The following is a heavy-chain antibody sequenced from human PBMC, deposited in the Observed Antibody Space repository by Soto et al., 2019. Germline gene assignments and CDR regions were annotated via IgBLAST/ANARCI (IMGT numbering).Heavy chain of an antibody. CDR3: ARQGIAVAGTLLADFDP. CDR1: GGSFSGYY. J-gene: IGHJ5*02. CDR2: INHSGST. D-gene: IGHD6-19*01. V-gene: IGHV4-34*01. Sequence: SETLSLTCAVYGGSFSGYYWSWIRQPPGKGLEWIGEINHSGSTNYNPSLKSRVTISVDTSKNQFSLKLSSVTAADTAVYYCARQGIAVAGTLLADFDPWGQGTLVTVSS.